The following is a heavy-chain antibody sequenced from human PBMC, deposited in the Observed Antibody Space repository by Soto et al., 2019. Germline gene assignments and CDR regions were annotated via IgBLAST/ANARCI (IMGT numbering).Heavy chain of an antibody. Sequence: GGSLRLSCAASGFTFSNYAMHWVRQTPGKGLEWVAVISYDGTKKYYADSVKGRFTISRDNSKNTVYLQMSSLRADDTAVYYCARVTRTWRPGLDPWGQGALVTVYS. V-gene: IGHV3-30-3*01. D-gene: IGHD4-4*01. CDR3: ARVTRTWRPGLDP. CDR1: GFTFSNYA. J-gene: IGHJ5*02. CDR2: ISYDGTKK.